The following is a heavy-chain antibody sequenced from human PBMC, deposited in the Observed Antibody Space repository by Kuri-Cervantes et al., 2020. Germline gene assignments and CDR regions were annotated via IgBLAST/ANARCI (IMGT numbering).Heavy chain of an antibody. CDR1: AYSISSDFY. CDR3: ARRRERAYFDY. CDR2: MHYTGSA. V-gene: IGHV4-38-2*01. J-gene: IGHJ4*02. Sequence: SETLSLTCVVSAYSISSDFYWGWIRQPPGKGLECIAYMHYTGSANYNPSLRSRVTISVDTSKNQFSLKLSSVTAADTAVYYCARRRERAYFDYWGQGTLVTVSS.